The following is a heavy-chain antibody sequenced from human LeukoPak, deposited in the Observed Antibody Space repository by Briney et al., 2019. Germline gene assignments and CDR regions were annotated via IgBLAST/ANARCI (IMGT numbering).Heavy chain of an antibody. CDR2: IKSKAVGGTR. J-gene: IGHJ4*02. CDR3: TAGTGTSDFDY. CDR1: GFTFSSAW. Sequence: SGGSLRLSCAASGFTFSSAWMSWVRQAPGKGLEWVGRIKSKAVGGTRDFAAPVKGRFTISRDGSTNTLYLQMNSLKTEDTAVYYCTAGTGTSDFDYWGQGTLVTVSS. D-gene: IGHD1-7*01. V-gene: IGHV3-15*01.